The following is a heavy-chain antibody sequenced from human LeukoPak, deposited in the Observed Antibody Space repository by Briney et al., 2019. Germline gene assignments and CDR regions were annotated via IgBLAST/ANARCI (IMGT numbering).Heavy chain of an antibody. CDR2: IRYDGSNK. CDR3: AKVAEYYGSGSYSKHLDY. Sequence: GGSLRLSCAASGFTFSSYGMHWVRQAPGKGLEWVAFIRYDGSNKYYADSVKGRFTISRDNSKNTLYLQMNSLRAEDTAVYYCAKVAEYYGSGSYSKHLDYWGQGTLVAVSS. V-gene: IGHV3-30*02. D-gene: IGHD3-10*01. J-gene: IGHJ4*02. CDR1: GFTFSSYG.